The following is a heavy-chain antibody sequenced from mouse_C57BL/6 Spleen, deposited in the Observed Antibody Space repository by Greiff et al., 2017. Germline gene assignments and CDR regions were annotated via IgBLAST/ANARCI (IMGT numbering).Heavy chain of an antibody. Sequence: EVQLKESGGGLVKPGGSLKLSCAASGFTFSDYGMHWVRQAPEKGLEWVAYISSGSSTIYYADTVKGRFTISRDNAKNTLFLQMTSLRSEDTAMYYCARNSYYAMDYWGQGTSVTVSS. CDR1: GFTFSDYG. V-gene: IGHV5-17*01. CDR3: ARNSYYAMDY. J-gene: IGHJ4*01. CDR2: ISSGSSTI.